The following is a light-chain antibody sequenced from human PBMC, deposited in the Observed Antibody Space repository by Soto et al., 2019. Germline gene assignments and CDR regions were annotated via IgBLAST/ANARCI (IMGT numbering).Light chain of an antibody. V-gene: IGLV2-14*01. CDR3: SSYTISNTLPFV. CDR1: RRDGGGYNY. CDR2: EVT. J-gene: IGLJ1*01. Sequence: HSALSQRASVSGSPGQSITISCTGTRRDGGGYNYVSWYQRYPSKSPKLLIYEVTHRPSGVSNRFSGSKSGNTASPTISGLQAEDEADYYCSSYTISNTLPFVFGTGTKVTVL.